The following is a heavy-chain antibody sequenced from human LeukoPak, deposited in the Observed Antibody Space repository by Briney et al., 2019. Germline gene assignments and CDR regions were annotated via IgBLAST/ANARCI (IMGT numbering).Heavy chain of an antibody. V-gene: IGHV3-21*01. Sequence: GGSLRLSCAASGFTFSSYSMNWVRQAPGKGLEWVSSISSSSSYIYYADSVKGRFTISRDNAKNSLYLQMNSLRAEDMAVYYCAKEDEAAAGIFDYWGQGTLVTVSS. CDR3: AKEDEAAAGIFDY. D-gene: IGHD6-13*01. J-gene: IGHJ4*02. CDR1: GFTFSSYS. CDR2: ISSSSSYI.